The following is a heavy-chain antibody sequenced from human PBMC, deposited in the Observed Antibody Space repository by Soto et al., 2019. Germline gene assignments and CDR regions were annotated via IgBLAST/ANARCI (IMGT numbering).Heavy chain of an antibody. CDR3: ARDRRPGYCSSTSCYAGTD. CDR1: GGSISSGGYY. Sequence: PSETLSLTCTVSGGSISSGGYYWSWIRQHPGKGLEWIGYIYYSGSTYYNPSLKSRVTISVDTSKNQFSLKLSSVTAADTAVYYCARDRRPGYCSSTSCYAGTDWGQGTLVTVSA. D-gene: IGHD2-2*01. J-gene: IGHJ4*02. CDR2: IYYSGST. V-gene: IGHV4-31*03.